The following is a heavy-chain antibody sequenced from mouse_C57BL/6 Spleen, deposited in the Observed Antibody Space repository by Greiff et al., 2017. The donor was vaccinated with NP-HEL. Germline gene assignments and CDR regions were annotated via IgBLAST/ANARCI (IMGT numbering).Heavy chain of an antibody. V-gene: IGHV3-6*01. J-gene: IGHJ4*01. CDR1: GYSITSGYY. CDR3: ARGGGIDYDAMDY. CDR2: ISYDGSN. Sequence: ESGPGLVKPSQSLSLTCSVTGYSITSGYYWNWIRQFPGNKLEWMGYISYDGSNNYNPSLKNRISITRDTSKNQFFLKLNSVTTEDTATYYCARGGGIDYDAMDYWGQGTSVTVSS.